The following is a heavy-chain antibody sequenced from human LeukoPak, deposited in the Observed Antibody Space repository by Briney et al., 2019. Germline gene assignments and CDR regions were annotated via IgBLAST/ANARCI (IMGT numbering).Heavy chain of an antibody. CDR1: GFTFSSYS. J-gene: IGHJ4*02. CDR2: ISSSSSYI. D-gene: IGHD6-19*01. Sequence: GGSLRLSCAASGFTFSSYSMNWVRQAPGKGLEWVSSISSSSSYIYYADSVKGRFTISRDNAKNSLYPQMNSLRAEDTAVYYCARITAVAGSDDYWGQGTLVTVSS. V-gene: IGHV3-21*01. CDR3: ARITAVAGSDDY.